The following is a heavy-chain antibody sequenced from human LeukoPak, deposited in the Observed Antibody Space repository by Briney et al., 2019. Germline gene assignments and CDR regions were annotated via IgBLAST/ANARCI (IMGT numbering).Heavy chain of an antibody. Sequence: ASVKVSCKACGYTFTGYYMHWVRQAPGQGLEWMGWINPNSGGTNYAQKFQGKVTMTRDTSKNQFSLKLSSVTAADTAVYYCASNSGYSYGLFDYWGQGTLVTVSS. CDR3: ASNSGYSYGLFDY. CDR1: GYTFTGYY. V-gene: IGHV1-2*02. J-gene: IGHJ4*02. D-gene: IGHD5-18*01. CDR2: INPNSGGT.